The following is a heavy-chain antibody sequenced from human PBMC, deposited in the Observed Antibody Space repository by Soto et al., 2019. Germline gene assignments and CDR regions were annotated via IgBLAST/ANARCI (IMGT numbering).Heavy chain of an antibody. D-gene: IGHD6-13*01. CDR2: IYHSGST. CDR1: GGSISSGGYS. Sequence: SETLSLTCAVSGGSISSGGYSWSWIRQPPGKGLEWIGYIYHSGSTYYNPSLKSRVTISVDRSKNQFSLKLSSVTAADTAVYYCARQGSWRYFDYWGQGTLVTVSS. J-gene: IGHJ4*02. V-gene: IGHV4-30-2*01. CDR3: ARQGSWRYFDY.